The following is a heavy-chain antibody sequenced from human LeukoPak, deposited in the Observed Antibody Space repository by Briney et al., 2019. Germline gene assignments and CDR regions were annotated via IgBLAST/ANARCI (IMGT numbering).Heavy chain of an antibody. V-gene: IGHV5-51*01. CDR1: GYTFTTYW. CDR2: IYPADSDT. J-gene: IGHJ3*02. D-gene: IGHD2-2*01. Sequence: GSLKISCQGSGYTFTTYWIGWVRQMPGKGLEWMGIIYPADSDTRYSPSFQGQVTISADKSISTAYLQWSSLKASDTAMYYCAGRPGSGGLLLDAFDIWGQGTMVTVSS. CDR3: AGRPGSGGLLLDAFDI.